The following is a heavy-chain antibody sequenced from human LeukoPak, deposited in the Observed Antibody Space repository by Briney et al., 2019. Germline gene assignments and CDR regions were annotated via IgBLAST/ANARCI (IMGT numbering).Heavy chain of an antibody. CDR2: IYYSGST. CDR3: ARGPWDLTGYYTHPFYAFDI. CDR1: GGSISSSSYY. D-gene: IGHD3-9*01. Sequence: PSETLSLTCTVSGGSISSSSYYWGWIRQPPGKGLEWIGSIYYSGSTYYNPSLKSRVTISVDTSKNQFSLKLSSVTAADTAVYYCARGPWDLTGYYTHPFYAFDIWGQGTMVTVSS. J-gene: IGHJ3*02. V-gene: IGHV4-39*07.